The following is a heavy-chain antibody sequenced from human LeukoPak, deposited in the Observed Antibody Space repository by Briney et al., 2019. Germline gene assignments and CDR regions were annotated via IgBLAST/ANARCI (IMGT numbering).Heavy chain of an antibody. Sequence: PGGSLRLSCAASGFTVSSNYMSWVHQAPGKGLEWVSVIYSGGNTYYADSVKGRFTISRDNSKNTLYLQMNSLRAEDTAVYYCARAYNWNYVYWGQGTLVTVSS. J-gene: IGHJ4*02. CDR2: IYSGGNT. D-gene: IGHD1-7*01. CDR1: GFTVSSNY. V-gene: IGHV3-53*01. CDR3: ARAYNWNYVY.